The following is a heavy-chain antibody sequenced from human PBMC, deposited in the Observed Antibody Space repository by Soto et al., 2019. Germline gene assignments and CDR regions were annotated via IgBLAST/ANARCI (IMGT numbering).Heavy chain of an antibody. V-gene: IGHV4-39*01. CDR1: GGSISSSSYY. Sequence: PSETLSLTCTVSGGSISSSSYYWGWIRQPPGKGLEWIGSIYYSGSTYYNPSLKSRVTISVDTSKNQFSLKLSSVTAADTAVYYCARTGGYSYGSYGDFDYWGQGTLVTVSS. CDR3: ARTGGYSYGSYGDFDY. D-gene: IGHD5-18*01. J-gene: IGHJ4*02. CDR2: IYYSGST.